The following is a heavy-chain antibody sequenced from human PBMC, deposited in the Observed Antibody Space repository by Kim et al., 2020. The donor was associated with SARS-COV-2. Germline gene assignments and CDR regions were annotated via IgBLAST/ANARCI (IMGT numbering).Heavy chain of an antibody. J-gene: IGHJ6*02. Sequence: GGSLRLSCAASGFTFSSYGMHWVRQAPGKGLEWVAVIWYDGSNKYYADSVKGRFTISRDNSKNTLYLQMNSLRAEDTAVYYCARAGDSYDYYYGMDVWGQGTTVTVSS. CDR1: GFTFSSYG. CDR2: IWYDGSNK. CDR3: ARAGDSYDYYYGMDV. D-gene: IGHD7-27*01. V-gene: IGHV3-33*01.